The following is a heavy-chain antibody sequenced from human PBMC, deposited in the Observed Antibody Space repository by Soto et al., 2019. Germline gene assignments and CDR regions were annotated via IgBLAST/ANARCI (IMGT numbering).Heavy chain of an antibody. D-gene: IGHD6-19*01. J-gene: IGHJ6*02. V-gene: IGHV1-2*04. CDR3: ARCSAVACTRYYYGMDV. CDR1: GYTFTGYY. CDR2: INPNSGGT. Sequence: QVQLVQSGAEVKKPGASVKVSCKASGYTFTGYYMHWVRQAPGQGLEWMGWINPNSGGTNYAQKFQSWVTMTRDTSISTDYMEQSRLRSDDTAVYYCARCSAVACTRYYYGMDVWGQGTTVTVSS.